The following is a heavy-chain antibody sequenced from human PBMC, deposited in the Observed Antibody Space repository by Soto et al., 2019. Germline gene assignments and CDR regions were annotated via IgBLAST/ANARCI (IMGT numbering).Heavy chain of an antibody. J-gene: IGHJ4*02. Sequence: GGSLRLSCAASGFTFSNYGMSWVRQAPGKGLEWVSALPEIGTNTYYADSVKGRFTISSDNSKNTLFLQINNLRAGDTAVYYCAKKSGVGATWYFDYWGQGTLVTVSS. CDR1: GFTFSNYG. D-gene: IGHD1-26*01. CDR3: AKKSGVGATWYFDY. V-gene: IGHV3-23*01. CDR2: LPEIGTNT.